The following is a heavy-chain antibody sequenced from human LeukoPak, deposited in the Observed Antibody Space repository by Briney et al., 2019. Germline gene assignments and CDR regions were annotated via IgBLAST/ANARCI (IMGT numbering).Heavy chain of an antibody. D-gene: IGHD6-13*01. CDR2: ISSSSSYI. V-gene: IGHV3-21*01. J-gene: IGHJ4*02. CDR1: GFTFSRYN. Sequence: WGAPKLSCAASGFTFSRYNKNWVRQGPGKGLEWVSSISSSSSYIYYADSVKGRFTISRDNAKNSLYLQMNSLRAEDTAVYYCARSGLIAAAGTGFDYWGQGTLVTVSS. CDR3: ARSGLIAAAGTGFDY.